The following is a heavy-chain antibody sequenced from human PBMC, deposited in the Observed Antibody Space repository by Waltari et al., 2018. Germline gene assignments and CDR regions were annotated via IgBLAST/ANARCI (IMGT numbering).Heavy chain of an antibody. CDR1: GYPLHGYY. D-gene: IGHD2-15*01. J-gene: IGHJ6*02. CDR2: VNPNSGDT. V-gene: IGHV1-2*02. Sequence: QVHLMQSGAEVKKPGASVKVSCQTSGYPLHGYYMHWVRQAPGQGLEWMGWVNPNSGDTNYAQKFQGRVTMTRDTSISTAYMELSRLRSDDAAVYFCARELLVVTSPYYGLDVWGQGTTVTVSS. CDR3: ARELLVVTSPYYGLDV.